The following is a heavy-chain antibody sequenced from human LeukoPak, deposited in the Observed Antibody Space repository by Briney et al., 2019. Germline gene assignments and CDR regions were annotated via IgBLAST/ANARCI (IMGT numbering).Heavy chain of an antibody. CDR3: ASLSSARSLTADY. J-gene: IGHJ4*02. V-gene: IGHV4-59*01. CDR2: LHESGSI. CDR1: DSSSRRYH. Sequence: SETLSLTCTIADSSSRRYHWGWIRQPPGKGLEYIGYLHESGSIDYNPSLQSRVTISIDTSKTQLSLKLSSVTTADTAVYYCASLSSARSLTADYWGQGTLVTVSS. D-gene: IGHD3-9*01.